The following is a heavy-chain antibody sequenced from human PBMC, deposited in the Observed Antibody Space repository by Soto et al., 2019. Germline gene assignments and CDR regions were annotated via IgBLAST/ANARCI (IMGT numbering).Heavy chain of an antibody. CDR1: GFTFSSYV. CDR2: SSGSGVTT. V-gene: IGHV3-23*01. J-gene: IGHJ6*02. Sequence: EVQLLESGGGLVQPGGSLRLSCAASGFTFSSYVMSWVRQAPGKGLEWVSTSSGSGVTTYHADSVKGRFTIIRDNSKNTLYLQMNSLRAEDTAGYYCAKGAVPHYYYGMDVWGQGTTVTVSS. CDR3: AKGAVPHYYYGMDV.